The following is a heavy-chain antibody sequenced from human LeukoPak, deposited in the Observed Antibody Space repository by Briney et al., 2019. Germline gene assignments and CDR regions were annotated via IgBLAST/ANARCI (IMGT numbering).Heavy chain of an antibody. CDR2: ISYDGSNK. D-gene: IGHD1-7*01. CDR1: GFTFSSYA. V-gene: IGHV3-30*14. CDR3: ARGGPGTTSRSGPD. J-gene: IGHJ4*02. Sequence: GESLKISCAASGFTFSSYAMHWVRQAPGKGLEWVAVISYDGSNKYYADSVKGRFTISRDNSKNTLYLQMNSLRAEDTAVYYCARGGPGTTSRSGPDWGQGTLVTVSS.